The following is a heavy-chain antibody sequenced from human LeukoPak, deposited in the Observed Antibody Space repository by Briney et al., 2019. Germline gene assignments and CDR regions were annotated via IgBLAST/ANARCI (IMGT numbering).Heavy chain of an antibody. V-gene: IGHV4-39*07. CDR2: IFYSGST. J-gene: IGHJ6*03. Sequence: PSETLSLTCTVSGGSISSSSYYWGWIRQPPGKGLEWIGSIFYSGSTYYNPSLRSRVTVSVDTSKNQFSLKLSSVTAADTAVYYCARGKYAYYYYYYYMDVWGKGTTVTVSS. CDR1: GGSISSSSYY. D-gene: IGHD2-2*01. CDR3: ARGKYAYYYYYYYMDV.